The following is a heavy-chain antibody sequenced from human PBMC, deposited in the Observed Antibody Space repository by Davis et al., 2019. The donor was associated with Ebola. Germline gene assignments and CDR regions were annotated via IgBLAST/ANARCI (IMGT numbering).Heavy chain of an antibody. Sequence: PGGSLRLSCKGSGYSFTTYWIGWVRQMPGKGLEWMGIIYPGDSHTRYSPSFQGQVTISADKSISTAYLQWSSLKASDTAMYYCARSSCTATNCYLYYFDYWGQGTLVTVSS. D-gene: IGHD2-2*01. CDR2: IYPGDSHT. V-gene: IGHV5-51*01. CDR3: ARSSCTATNCYLYYFDY. CDR1: GYSFTTYW. J-gene: IGHJ4*02.